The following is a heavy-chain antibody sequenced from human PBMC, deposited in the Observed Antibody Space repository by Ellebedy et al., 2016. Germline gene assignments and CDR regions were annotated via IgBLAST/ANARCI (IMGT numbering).Heavy chain of an antibody. J-gene: IGHJ6*02. CDR1: GFTFDDYA. CDR3: AKDLGSGANYYYYYGMDG. D-gene: IGHD3-10*01. CDR2: ISWNSGSI. V-gene: IGHV3-9*01. Sequence: SLKISXAASGFTFDDYAMHWVRQAPGKGLEWVSGISWNSGSIGYADSVKGRFTISRDNAKNSLYLQMNSLRAEDTALYYCAKDLGSGANYYYYYGMDGWGQGTTVTVSS.